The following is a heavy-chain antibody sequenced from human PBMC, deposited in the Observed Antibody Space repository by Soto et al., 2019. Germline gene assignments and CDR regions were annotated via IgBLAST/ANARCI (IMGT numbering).Heavy chain of an antibody. V-gene: IGHV3-33*01. CDR2: IWYDGSNK. D-gene: IGHD5-18*01. CDR3: ARSYSYPYYFDY. Sequence: PGGSLRLSCAASGFTFSSYGMHWVRQAPGKGLEWVAVIWYDGSNKYYADSVKGRFTISRDNSKNTLYLQMNSLRAEDTAVYYCARSYSYPYYFDYWGQGTPVTVSS. CDR1: GFTFSSYG. J-gene: IGHJ4*02.